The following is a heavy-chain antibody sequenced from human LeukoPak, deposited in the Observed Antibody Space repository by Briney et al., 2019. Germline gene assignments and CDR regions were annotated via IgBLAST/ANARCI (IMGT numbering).Heavy chain of an antibody. D-gene: IGHD3-16*02. J-gene: IGHJ5*02. Sequence: GASVKVSCTASGYTFTNYDIIWVRQATGQGPVWVGWMSPSSGKAGYGQKFQGRVTMTRNTSTNTAYMELSSLRSDDTAVYYCAREGDDYVWGSSRSDWFDAWGQGTLVTVSS. CDR3: AREGDDYVWGSSRSDWFDA. V-gene: IGHV1-8*01. CDR2: MSPSSGKA. CDR1: GYTFTNYD.